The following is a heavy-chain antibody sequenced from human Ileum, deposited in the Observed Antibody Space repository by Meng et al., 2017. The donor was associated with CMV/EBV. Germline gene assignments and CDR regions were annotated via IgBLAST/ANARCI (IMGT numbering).Heavy chain of an antibody. CDR2: ISGSGGST. CDR1: GFTFSSYA. CDR3: AKDLMVTASYYYYGMDV. V-gene: IGHV3-23*01. J-gene: IGHJ6*02. D-gene: IGHD2-8*01. Sequence: GESLKISCAASGFTFSSYAMSWVRQAPGKGLELVSAISGSGGSTYYADSVKGRFTISRDNSKNTLYLQMNSLSAEDTAVYYCAKDLMVTASYYYYGMDVWGQGTTVTVSS.